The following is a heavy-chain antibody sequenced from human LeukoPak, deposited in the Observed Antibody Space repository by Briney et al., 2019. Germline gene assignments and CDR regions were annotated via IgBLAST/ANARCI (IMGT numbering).Heavy chain of an antibody. CDR1: GYTFTSYD. Sequence: ASVKVSCKASGYTFTSYDINWVRQATGQGLEWMGWMNPNSGSTGYAQKFQGRVTMTRNTSISTAYMELSSLRSEDTAVYYCATDRQQLVPEYFQHWGQGTLVTVSS. CDR3: ATDRQQLVPEYFQH. D-gene: IGHD6-13*01. J-gene: IGHJ1*01. V-gene: IGHV1-8*01. CDR2: MNPNSGST.